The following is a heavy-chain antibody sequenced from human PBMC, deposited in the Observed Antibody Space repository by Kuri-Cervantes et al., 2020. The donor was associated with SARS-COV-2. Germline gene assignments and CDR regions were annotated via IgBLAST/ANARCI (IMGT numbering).Heavy chain of an antibody. Sequence: GESLKISCAASGFTFSSYAMSWVRQAPGKGLEWVSAISGSDGSTYYADSVKGRFTISRDNPKKSLYLQMNSLRAEDTALYHCARDFGGTVDYWGQGTLVTVSS. V-gene: IGHV3-23*01. CDR1: GFTFSSYA. D-gene: IGHD3-3*01. J-gene: IGHJ4*02. CDR2: ISGSDGST. CDR3: ARDFGGTVDY.